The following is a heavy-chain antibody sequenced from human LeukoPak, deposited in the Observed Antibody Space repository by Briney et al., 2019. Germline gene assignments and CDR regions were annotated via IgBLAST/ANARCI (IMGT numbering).Heavy chain of an antibody. CDR1: GGSIISYY. J-gene: IGHJ4*02. CDR3: ASGGSSGCYHWGY. CDR2: IYYSGST. V-gene: IGHV4-59*01. D-gene: IGHD6-19*01. Sequence: SETLSLTCTVSGGSIISYYWSWIRQPPGKGLEWIGYIYYSGSTNYNPSLKSRVTISVDTSKNQFSLRLSSVTAADTAVYYCASGGSSGCYHWGYWGQGTLVTVSS.